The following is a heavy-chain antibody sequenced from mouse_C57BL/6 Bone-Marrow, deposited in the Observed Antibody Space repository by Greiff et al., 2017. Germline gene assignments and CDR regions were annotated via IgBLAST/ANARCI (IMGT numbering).Heavy chain of an antibody. D-gene: IGHD2-10*02. CDR2: IYPRDGST. CDR3: AMHGYGPYVNYGGDY. CDR1: GYTFTRYD. V-gene: IGHV1-85*01. J-gene: IGHJ4*01. Sequence: QVQLQQSGPELVKPGASVKLSCTASGYTFTRYDINWVKQRPGQGLEWIGWIYPRDGSTKYNEKFQGKATLTVDTSSSTAYMELHSLTSEDSAVRFCAMHGYGPYVNYGGDYWGQGTSVTVSS.